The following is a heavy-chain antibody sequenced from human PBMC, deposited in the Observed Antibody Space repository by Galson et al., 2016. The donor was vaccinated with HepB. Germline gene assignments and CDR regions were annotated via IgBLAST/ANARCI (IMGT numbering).Heavy chain of an antibody. Sequence: EPLSLTCVVSGVSINTDNWWSWVRQAPGKGLEWIGEIYRSGTTHCNPSLRSRVTISVDKPKNQISLRMNSVTAADTAVYYCARGQLIHGFDPWGQGTLVVVSS. CDR2: IYRSGTT. V-gene: IGHV4-4*02. D-gene: IGHD2-21*01. CDR1: GVSINTDNW. CDR3: ARGQLIHGFDP. J-gene: IGHJ5*02.